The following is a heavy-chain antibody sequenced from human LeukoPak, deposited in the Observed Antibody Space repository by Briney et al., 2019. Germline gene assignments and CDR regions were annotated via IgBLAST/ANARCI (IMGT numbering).Heavy chain of an antibody. D-gene: IGHD3-3*01. V-gene: IGHV3-49*03. J-gene: IGHJ5*02. Sequence: GGSLRLSCTASGFTFGDYAMSWFRQAPGKGLEWVGFIRSKAYGGTTEYAASVKGRFTISRDDSKSIAYLQMNSLKTEDTAVYYCTRVGYYYDFWSGQTHNNWFDPWGQGTLVTVS. CDR2: IRSKAYGGTT. CDR3: TRVGYYYDFWSGQTHNNWFDP. CDR1: GFTFGDYA.